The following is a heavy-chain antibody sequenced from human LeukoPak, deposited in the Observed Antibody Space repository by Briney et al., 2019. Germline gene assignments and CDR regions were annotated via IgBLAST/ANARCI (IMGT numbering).Heavy chain of an antibody. CDR2: INPNSGGT. CDR3: ARSGVVDATSRYMDV. J-gene: IGHJ6*03. V-gene: IGHV1-2*06. Sequence: AASVKVSCKASGYTFTGYYMHWVRQAPGQGLEWMGRINPNSGGTNYAQKFQGRVTMTTDTSTSTASMELRSLRSDDTAVYYCARSGVVDATSRYMDVWGKGTTVTVSS. CDR1: GYTFTGYY. D-gene: IGHD5-12*01.